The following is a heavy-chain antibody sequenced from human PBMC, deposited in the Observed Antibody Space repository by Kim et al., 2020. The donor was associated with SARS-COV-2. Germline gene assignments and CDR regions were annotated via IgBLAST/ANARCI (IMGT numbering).Heavy chain of an antibody. CDR3: ARLGPTRWSQFDY. D-gene: IGHD2-15*01. CDR1: GGSISSSSYY. Sequence: SETLSLTCTVSGGSISSSSYYWGWIRQPPGKGLEWIGSIYYSGSTYYNPSLKSRVTISVDTSKNQFSLKLSSVTAADTAVYYCARLGPTRWSQFDYWGQGTLVTVSS. V-gene: IGHV4-39*01. CDR2: IYYSGST. J-gene: IGHJ4*02.